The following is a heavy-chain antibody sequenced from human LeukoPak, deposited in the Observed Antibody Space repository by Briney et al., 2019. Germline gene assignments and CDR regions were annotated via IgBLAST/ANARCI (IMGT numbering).Heavy chain of an antibody. V-gene: IGHV1-46*01. J-gene: IGHJ4*02. Sequence: ASVKVSCKASGYTFSGYSMHWVRQAPGQGPEWMGMVNPSSGSATYAQKFQGSVTMTRDTSTTTLYMELSSLRSEDTAVYYCARDGLTGEGSDYWGQGTLVTVSS. CDR2: VNPSSGSA. D-gene: IGHD7-27*01. CDR3: ARDGLTGEGSDY. CDR1: GYTFSGYS.